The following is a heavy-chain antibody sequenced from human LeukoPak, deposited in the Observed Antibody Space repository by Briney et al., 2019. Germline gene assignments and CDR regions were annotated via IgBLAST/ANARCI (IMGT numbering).Heavy chain of an antibody. D-gene: IGHD2-15*01. Sequence: GGSLRLSCAASGFTFGTYAMSWVRQAPGKGLEWVSAISGSGDGTYSADSVKGRFTISTDNSKNSLYLQMDSLRPEDTAVYYCAKERDVYCSSSSSCSLRPFDNWGQGTLVTVSS. CDR2: ISGSGDGT. CDR1: GFTFGTYA. CDR3: AKERDVYCSSSSSCSLRPFDN. V-gene: IGHV3-23*01. J-gene: IGHJ4*02.